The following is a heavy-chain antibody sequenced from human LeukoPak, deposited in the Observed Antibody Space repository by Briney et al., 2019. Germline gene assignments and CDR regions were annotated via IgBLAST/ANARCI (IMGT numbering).Heavy chain of an antibody. CDR3: AKLPGRVPNDY. CDR1: GFTFSNAW. Sequence: GGSLRLSCAASGFTFSNAWMSWVRQAPGKGLEWVGRIKSKTDGGTTDYAAPVKGRFTISRDNSKNTLYLQMNSLRAEDTAVYYCAKLPGRVPNDYWGQGTLVTVSS. V-gene: IGHV3-15*01. J-gene: IGHJ4*02. CDR2: IKSKTDGGTT. D-gene: IGHD3-10*01.